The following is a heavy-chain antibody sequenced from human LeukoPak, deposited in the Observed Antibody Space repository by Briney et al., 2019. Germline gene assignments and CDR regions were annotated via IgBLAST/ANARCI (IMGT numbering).Heavy chain of an antibody. CDR3: ARARIVGATPDY. CDR2: INHSGST. CDR1: GGSISGYY. V-gene: IGHV4-34*01. J-gene: IGHJ4*02. D-gene: IGHD1-26*01. Sequence: KASETLSLTCTASGGSISGYYWSWIRQPPGKGLEWIGEINHSGSTNYNPSLKGRVTISVDTSKNQFSLKLSSATAADMAVYYCARARIVGATPDYWGQGTLVTVSS.